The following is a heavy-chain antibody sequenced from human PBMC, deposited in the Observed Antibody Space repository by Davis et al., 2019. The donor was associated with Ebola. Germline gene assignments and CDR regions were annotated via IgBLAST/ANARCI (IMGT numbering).Heavy chain of an antibody. CDR1: GGSISSSSYY. D-gene: IGHD6-13*01. V-gene: IGHV4-39*07. CDR2: IYYSGNT. J-gene: IGHJ4*02. Sequence: PSETLSLTCTVSGGSISSSSYYWGWIRQPPGKGLEWIGNIYYSGNTYYNPSLKSRVTISVDTSKNQFSLKLSSVTAADTAVYYCARAFGAAAGTVDYWGQGTLVTVSS. CDR3: ARAFGAAAGTVDY.